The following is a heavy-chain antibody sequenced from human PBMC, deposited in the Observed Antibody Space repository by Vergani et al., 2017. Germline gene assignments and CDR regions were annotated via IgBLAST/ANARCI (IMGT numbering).Heavy chain of an antibody. CDR2: ISSSCSTI. CDR3: ARDHDVGGSGSPYGMDV. V-gene: IGHV3-11*01. J-gene: IGHJ6*02. CDR1: GFTFSDYY. Sequence: QVQLVESGGGLVKPVGSLRLSCAASGFTFSDYYMSWIRQAPGKRLEWVSYISSSCSTIYYADSVKGRFTISRDNAKNSLYLQMNSLRAEDTDVYYCARDHDVGGSGSPYGMDVGGQGTTVTVSS. D-gene: IGHD3-10*01.